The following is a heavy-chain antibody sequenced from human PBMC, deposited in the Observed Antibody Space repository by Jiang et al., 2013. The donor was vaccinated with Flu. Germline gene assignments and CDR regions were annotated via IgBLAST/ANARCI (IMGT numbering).Heavy chain of an antibody. CDR3: ASESSSWRFDY. J-gene: IGHJ4*02. V-gene: IGHV3-33*05. CDR1: SSYG. CDR2: ISNDENDK. Sequence: SSYGMHWVRQAPGKGLEWVAVISNDENDKYYADSVKGRFTISRDNSKNTLYLQMNSLRVEDTAVYYCASESSSWRFDYWGQGTLVTVSS. D-gene: IGHD6-13*01.